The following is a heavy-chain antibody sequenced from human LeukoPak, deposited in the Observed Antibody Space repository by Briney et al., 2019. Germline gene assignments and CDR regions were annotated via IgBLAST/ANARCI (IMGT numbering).Heavy chain of an antibody. CDR2: IYSGGST. D-gene: IGHD6-13*01. V-gene: IGHV3-66*01. CDR3: ARDCSSSWYDGMDV. CDR1: GFTVSSNY. Sequence: GGSLRLSCAASGFTVSSNYMSWVRQAPGKGLEWVSVIYSGGSTYYADSVKGRFTTSRDNSKNTLYLQMNSVRAEDTAVYYCARDCSSSWYDGMDVWGQGTTVTVSS. J-gene: IGHJ6*02.